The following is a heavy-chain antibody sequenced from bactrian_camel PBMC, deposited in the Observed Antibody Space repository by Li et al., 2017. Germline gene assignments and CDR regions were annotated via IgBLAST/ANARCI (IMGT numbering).Heavy chain of an antibody. J-gene: IGHJ6*01. CDR2: IYSDNDST. D-gene: IGHD4*01. V-gene: IGHV3-2*01. Sequence: LVESGGGLVQPGGSLRLSCAASGFTFNSYYMSWVRQAPGKGLEWVSSIYSDNDSTYYADSVKGRFTISRASAKNTLCLQMSSLKPEDTAVYYCAADYAYSDYVRATSRPFGYWGQGTQVTVS. CDR3: AADYAYSDYVRATSRPFGY. CDR1: GFTFNSYY.